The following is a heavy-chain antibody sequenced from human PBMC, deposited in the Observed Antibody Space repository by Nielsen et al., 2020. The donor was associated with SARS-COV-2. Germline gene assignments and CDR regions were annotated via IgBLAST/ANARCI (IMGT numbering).Heavy chain of an antibody. CDR1: GFAFSNYE. CDR3: ARDRMGSSWYRYYYYGMDV. V-gene: IGHV3-48*03. D-gene: IGHD6-13*01. J-gene: IGHJ6*02. Sequence: GESLKISCAASGFAFSNYEMNWVRQAPGKGLEWVAYISSSGSTIYYADSVKGRFTISRDNAKNSLYLQMNSLRAEDTAVYYCARDRMGSSWYRYYYYGMDVWGQGTTVTVSS. CDR2: ISSSGSTI.